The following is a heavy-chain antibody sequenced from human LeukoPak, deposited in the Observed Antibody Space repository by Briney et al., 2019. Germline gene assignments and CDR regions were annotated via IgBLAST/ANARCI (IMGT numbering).Heavy chain of an antibody. V-gene: IGHV3-21*01. CDR1: GFTFSSYS. Sequence: PGGSLRLSCAASGFTFSSYSKNWVRQAPGKGLEWISSISSSSSYIYYADSVKGRFTISRDNAKNSLYLQLNSLRAEDTAAYYCARALEAAAGTYNDAFDIWGQGTMVTVSS. J-gene: IGHJ3*02. CDR2: ISSSSSYI. D-gene: IGHD6-13*01. CDR3: ARALEAAAGTYNDAFDI.